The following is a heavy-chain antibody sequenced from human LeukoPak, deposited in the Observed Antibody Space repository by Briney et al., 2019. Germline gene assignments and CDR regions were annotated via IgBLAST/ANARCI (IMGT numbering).Heavy chain of an antibody. J-gene: IGHJ4*02. CDR2: IYFSGST. CDR1: GGSISSYY. V-gene: IGHV4-59*08. CDR3: ARHVGIHLWSLYFDY. Sequence: PSETLSLTCIVSGGSISSYYWSWIRQPPGKGLEWIGYIYFSGSTDYNPSLKSRATISLDTPNHQFSLKLTSVTAADTAVYYCARHVGIHLWSLYFDYWGQGSLVTVSS. D-gene: IGHD5-18*01.